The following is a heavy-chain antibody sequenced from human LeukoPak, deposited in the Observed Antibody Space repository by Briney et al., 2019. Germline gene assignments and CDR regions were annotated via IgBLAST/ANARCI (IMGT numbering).Heavy chain of an antibody. CDR1: GGSIGTYY. Sequence: SETLSLTCTVSGGSIGTYYWSWIRQPPGKGLEWIAYIYYSGSTNYNPSLQSRVTLSVDTSKIQFSLKLYSVTAADTAVYYCARDTGYGVDFWGQGSLVSVSS. J-gene: IGHJ4*02. CDR3: ARDTGYGVDF. D-gene: IGHD5-18*01. V-gene: IGHV4-59*01. CDR2: IYYSGST.